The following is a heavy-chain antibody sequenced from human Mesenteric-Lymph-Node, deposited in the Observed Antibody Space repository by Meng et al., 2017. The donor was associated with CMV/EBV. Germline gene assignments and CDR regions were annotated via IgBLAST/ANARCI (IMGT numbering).Heavy chain of an antibody. CDR3: AREVWSYYYYYGMDV. V-gene: IGHV4-34*01. Sequence: SETLSLTCAVYGGSFSGYYWSWIRQPPGKGLEWIGEINHSGSTNYNPSLKSRVTISVDTSKNQLSLKLSSVTAADTAVYYCAREVWSYYYYYGMDVWGQGTTVTVSS. J-gene: IGHJ6*02. D-gene: IGHD3-3*01. CDR1: GGSFSGYY. CDR2: INHSGST.